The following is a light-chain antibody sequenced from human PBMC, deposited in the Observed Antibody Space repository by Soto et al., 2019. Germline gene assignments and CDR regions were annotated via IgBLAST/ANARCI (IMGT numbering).Light chain of an antibody. V-gene: IGKV3-11*01. CDR3: QQRSYWPPT. CDR1: QSVSSN. J-gene: IGKJ1*01. Sequence: EIVMTQSPATLSVSPGERATLSCRASQSVSSNLAWYQQKPGQAPRLLIYDASNRATGIPARFSGSGSGTDFTLTISSLEPEDFAVYYCQQRSYWPPTFGQGTKVDIK. CDR2: DAS.